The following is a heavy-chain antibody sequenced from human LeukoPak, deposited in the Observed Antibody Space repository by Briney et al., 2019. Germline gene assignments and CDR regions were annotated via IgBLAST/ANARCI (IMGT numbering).Heavy chain of an antibody. J-gene: IGHJ6*02. Sequence: SETLSLTYTVSGGSISSGDYYWSWVRQPPGKGLEWIGYMYYSGSTYYNPSLKSRVTISRNTSKNQFSLKLSSVTAADTAVYYCARVTGGGYGMDVWGQGTTVIVSS. V-gene: IGHV4-30-4*01. D-gene: IGHD3-16*01. CDR2: MYYSGST. CDR3: ARVTGGGYGMDV. CDR1: GGSISSGDYY.